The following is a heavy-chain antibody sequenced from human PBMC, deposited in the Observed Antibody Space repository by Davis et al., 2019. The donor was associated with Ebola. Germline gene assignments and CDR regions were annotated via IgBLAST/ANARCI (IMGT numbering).Heavy chain of an antibody. CDR1: GGTFSSYA. Sequence: SVKVSCKASGGTFSSYAISWVRQAPGQGLEWMGGIIPIFGTANYAQRFQGRVTITADKSTSTAYMELSSLRSEDTAVYYCARDDPLLAVAGTGGWGQGTLVTVSS. D-gene: IGHD6-19*01. V-gene: IGHV1-69*06. CDR3: ARDDPLLAVAGTGG. J-gene: IGHJ4*02. CDR2: IIPIFGTA.